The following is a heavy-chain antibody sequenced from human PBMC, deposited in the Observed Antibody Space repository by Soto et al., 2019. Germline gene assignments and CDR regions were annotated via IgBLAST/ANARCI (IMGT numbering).Heavy chain of an antibody. CDR1: GGTFSSYA. D-gene: IGHD3-22*01. J-gene: IGHJ4*02. CDR3: AREIQYYYDSSGYFNY. Sequence: SVKVSCKASGGTFSSYAISWVRQAPGQGLEWMGGIIPIFGTANYAQKFQGRVTITADESTSTAYMELSSLRSEDTAVYYCAREIQYYYDSSGYFNYWGQGTLVTVSS. V-gene: IGHV1-69*13. CDR2: IIPIFGTA.